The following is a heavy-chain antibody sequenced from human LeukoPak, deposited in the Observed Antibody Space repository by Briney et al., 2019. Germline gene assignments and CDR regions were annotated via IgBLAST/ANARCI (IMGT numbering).Heavy chain of an antibody. CDR3: ARGQGSGSSSEAFDI. CDR1: GFTFSSYS. V-gene: IGHV3-21*01. J-gene: IGHJ3*02. D-gene: IGHD3-10*01. Sequence: PGGSLRLSCAASGFTFSSYSMNWVRQAPGKGLEWVSSISSSSSYIYYADSVKGRFTISRDNAKNSLYLQMNSLRAEDTAVYYCARGQGSGSSSEAFDIWGQGTMVTVSS. CDR2: ISSSSSYI.